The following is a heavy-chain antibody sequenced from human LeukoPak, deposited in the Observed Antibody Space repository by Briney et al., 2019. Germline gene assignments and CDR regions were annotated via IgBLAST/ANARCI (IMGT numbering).Heavy chain of an antibody. V-gene: IGHV4-38-2*02. CDR2: IHHSGST. Sequence: SETLSLTCAVSAYSISSGYFWGWIRQPPGKGLEWIGSIHHSGSTYYNPSLKSRVIISVDTSKNRFSLRLSSVTAADTAVYFRAREGDKTRADYWGQGTLVTVSS. CDR3: AREGDKTRADY. J-gene: IGHJ4*02. CDR1: AYSISSGYF. D-gene: IGHD1-26*01.